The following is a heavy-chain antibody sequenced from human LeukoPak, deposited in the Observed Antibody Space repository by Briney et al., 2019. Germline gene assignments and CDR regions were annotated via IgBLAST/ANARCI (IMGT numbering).Heavy chain of an antibody. Sequence: PGGSLRLSCAASGFTFSNYNMNWVRQAPGKGLEWVSYISDSGSATYYADSVKGRFTISRDNAKNSLSLQMNSLRDEDTGVYCCAREGYDYGDGLDYWGQGTLVTVSS. V-gene: IGHV3-48*02. CDR3: AREGYDYGDGLDY. J-gene: IGHJ4*02. CDR2: ISDSGSAT. D-gene: IGHD4-17*01. CDR1: GFTFSNYN.